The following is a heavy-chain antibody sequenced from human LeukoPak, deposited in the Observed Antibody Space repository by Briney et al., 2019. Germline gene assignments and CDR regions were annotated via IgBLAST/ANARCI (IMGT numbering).Heavy chain of an antibody. CDR3: ARNNAMDV. J-gene: IGHJ6*02. CDR1: GFALSSHW. Sequence: GGFLRLSCAASGFALSSHWMTWVRQVPGRGPEWVANVNRDGSETYYLDSVKGRFTISKDNAKNSLYLQMNSLRAEDTALYHCARNNAMDVWGQGTTVIVSS. V-gene: IGHV3-7*03. CDR2: VNRDGSET. D-gene: IGHD2-8*01.